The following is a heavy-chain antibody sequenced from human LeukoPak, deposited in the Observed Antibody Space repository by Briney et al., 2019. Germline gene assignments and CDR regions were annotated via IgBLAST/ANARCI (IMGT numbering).Heavy chain of an antibody. J-gene: IGHJ4*02. CDR3: TTDLPTLGSGEMDY. Sequence: PGGSLRLSCAASGFXFSNAWISWVRQAPGKGLEWVGRIKSKGGGGTTDYAAPVKGRFTISRDDSKNTLYLQMNSLKTEDTAVYYCTTDLPTLGSGEMDYWGQGTLVTVSS. D-gene: IGHD3-10*01. CDR1: GFXFSNAW. V-gene: IGHV3-15*01. CDR2: IKSKGGGGTT.